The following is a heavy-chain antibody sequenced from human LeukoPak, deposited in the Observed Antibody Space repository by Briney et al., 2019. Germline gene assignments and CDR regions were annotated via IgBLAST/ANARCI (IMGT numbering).Heavy chain of an antibody. V-gene: IGHV3-9*01. CDR1: GFTFDGYA. CDR3: AKDRGDQLLSLMFDP. D-gene: IGHD2-2*01. Sequence: GGSLRLSCAASGFTFDGYAMHWVRQAPGKGLEWVSGISWNSGSIGYADSVKGRFTISRDNAKNSLYLQMNSLRAEDTALYYCAKDRGDQLLSLMFDPWGQGTLVTVSS. CDR2: ISWNSGSI. J-gene: IGHJ5*02.